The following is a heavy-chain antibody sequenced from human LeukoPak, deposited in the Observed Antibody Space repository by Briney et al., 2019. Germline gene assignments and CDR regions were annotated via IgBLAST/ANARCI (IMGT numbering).Heavy chain of an antibody. D-gene: IGHD1-1*01. Sequence: PSETLSLTCTVSGGSITSSSYYWGWIRQPPGKGLEWIGSVYYSGNTYYNSSLKSRVTISVDTSKNQFSLKLSSVTAADTAVYYCARALGWNDVGAFDIWGQGTMVTVSS. CDR1: GGSITSSSYY. V-gene: IGHV4-39*07. CDR2: VYYSGNT. CDR3: ARALGWNDVGAFDI. J-gene: IGHJ3*02.